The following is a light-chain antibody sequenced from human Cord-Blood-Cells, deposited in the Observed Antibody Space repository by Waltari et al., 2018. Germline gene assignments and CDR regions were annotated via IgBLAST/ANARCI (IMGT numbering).Light chain of an antibody. Sequence: QSALTQPASVSGSPGQSITISCTGTSSDVGSYNLVSWYQQHPGKAPKPMIYEGSKRPSGVSNPFSGPKSGNTASLTISGLQAEDEADYYCCSYAGSSTYVFGTGTKVTVL. CDR3: CSYAGSSTYV. V-gene: IGLV2-23*01. CDR1: SSDVGSYNL. J-gene: IGLJ1*01. CDR2: EGS.